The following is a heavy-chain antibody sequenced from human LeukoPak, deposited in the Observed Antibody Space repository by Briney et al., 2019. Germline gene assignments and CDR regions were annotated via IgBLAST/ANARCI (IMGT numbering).Heavy chain of an antibody. Sequence: SVKVSCKASGGTFSSYAISWVRQAPGQGLEWMGGIIPIFGTANYAQKFQGRVTITTDESTSTAYVELSSLRSEDTAVYYCARDKGLGPAYWFDPWGQGTLVTVSS. CDR1: GGTFSSYA. CDR2: IIPIFGTA. J-gene: IGHJ5*02. D-gene: IGHD2-2*01. CDR3: ARDKGLGPAYWFDP. V-gene: IGHV1-69*05.